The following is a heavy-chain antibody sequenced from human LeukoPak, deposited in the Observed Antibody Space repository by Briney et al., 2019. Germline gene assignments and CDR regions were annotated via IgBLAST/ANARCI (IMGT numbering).Heavy chain of an antibody. J-gene: IGHJ3*02. Sequence: AAGKLSCNGSGYSFTCYYMHWVRQAPGQGLEWMGWINPKSGGTNYAQKVHGRVTITRATSNSTTYMELSMLRSDDTAVYYCAIDTYNLYSGSYYEIHAFDIWGKGKMVSV. CDR2: INPKSGGT. CDR1: GYSFTCYY. V-gene: IGHV1-2*02. D-gene: IGHD1-26*01. CDR3: AIDTYNLYSGSYYEIHAFDI.